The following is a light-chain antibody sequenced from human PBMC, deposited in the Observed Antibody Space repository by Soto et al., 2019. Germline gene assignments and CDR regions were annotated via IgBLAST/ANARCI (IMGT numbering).Light chain of an antibody. CDR1: QNIRGNE. J-gene: IGKJ1*01. CDR2: RGS. CDR3: QDYGTSAPWT. V-gene: IGKV3-20*01. Sequence: EVVLTQSPGTLSLSPGERATLSCRASQNIRGNELAWYQQKPDQDPRLLLYRGSTRAAVIPDRSSSRGSGTNFTLTISSLEPEDFAVYYCQDYGTSAPWTFGQGTKVEIK.